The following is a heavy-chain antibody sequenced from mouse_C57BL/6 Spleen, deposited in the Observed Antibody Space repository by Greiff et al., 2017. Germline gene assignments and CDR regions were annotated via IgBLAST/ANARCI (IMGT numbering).Heavy chain of an antibody. V-gene: IGHV1-15*01. CDR3: TGHSNWAWFAY. D-gene: IGHD2-5*01. Sequence: QVQLQQSGAELVRPGASVTLSCKASGYTFTDYEMHWVKQTPVHGLEWIGAIDPETGGTAYNQKFKGKAILTADKSSSTAYMELRSLTSEDSAVYYCTGHSNWAWFAYWGQGTLVTVSA. J-gene: IGHJ3*01. CDR2: IDPETGGT. CDR1: GYTFTDYE.